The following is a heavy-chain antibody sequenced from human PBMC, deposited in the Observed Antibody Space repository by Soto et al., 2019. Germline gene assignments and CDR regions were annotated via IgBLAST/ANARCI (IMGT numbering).Heavy chain of an antibody. CDR2: IYYSGST. V-gene: IGHV4-39*01. CDR1: DDSISRSSFY. D-gene: IGHD6-19*01. J-gene: IGHJ4*02. Sequence: SETLSLTCTVSDDSISRSSFYWGWIRQPPGKGLEWIGSIYYSGSTYYNPSLKSRVTISVDTSKNQFSLKLSSVTAADTAVYYCARTFSGWYAYFDYWGQGTLVTVSS. CDR3: ARTFSGWYAYFDY.